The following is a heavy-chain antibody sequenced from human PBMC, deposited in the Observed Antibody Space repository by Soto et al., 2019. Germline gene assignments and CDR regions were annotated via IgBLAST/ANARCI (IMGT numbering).Heavy chain of an antibody. CDR1: GFTFSNYA. V-gene: IGHV3-23*01. D-gene: IGHD1-26*01. J-gene: IGHJ4*02. Sequence: EVQLLESGGGLVQPGGSLRLSCAASGFTFSNYAMNWVRQAPVKGLEWVSVISGSGDSTYHADSVKGRFTISRDNSKNPLYLQWNSLRAEDTAVYYCARRGSGSYYDYWGQGTLVTVSS. CDR3: ARRGSGSYYDY. CDR2: ISGSGDST.